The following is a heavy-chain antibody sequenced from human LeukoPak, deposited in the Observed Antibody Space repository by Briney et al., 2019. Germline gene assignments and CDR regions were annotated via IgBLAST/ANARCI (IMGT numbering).Heavy chain of an antibody. CDR1: GGSISSSNW. D-gene: IGHD6-13*01. V-gene: IGHV4-4*02. CDR2: IYHSWST. J-gene: IGHJ4*02. CDR3: ARDYVAAAGKYGY. Sequence: SETLSLTCAVSGGSISSSNWWSWVRQPPGKGLEWIGEIYHSWSTNYNPSLKSRVTISVDKSKNQFSLKLSSVTAADTAVYYCARDYVAAAGKYGYWGQGTLVTVSS.